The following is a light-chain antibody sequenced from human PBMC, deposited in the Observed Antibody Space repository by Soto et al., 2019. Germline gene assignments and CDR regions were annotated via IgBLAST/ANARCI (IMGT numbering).Light chain of an antibody. V-gene: IGKV3-11*01. Sequence: EIVLTQSPVTLSLSPGERATLSCRASQSVDNYLAWYQQKPSQAPRLLIYDVSNRATGIPARFSGSGSGTDFTLTISSLEPGDFAIYYCQQRSSWPITFGQGTRLEI. CDR2: DVS. CDR1: QSVDNY. CDR3: QQRSSWPIT. J-gene: IGKJ5*01.